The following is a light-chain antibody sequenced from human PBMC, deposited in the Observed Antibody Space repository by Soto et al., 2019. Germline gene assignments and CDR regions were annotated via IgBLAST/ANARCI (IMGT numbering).Light chain of an antibody. CDR3: LHYGGSPLT. CDR1: QSVDIN. Sequence: EIVLTQSPATLSVSPGERVTLSCRASQSVDINLAWYQQKPGQAPRLLIYGASTRTTGIPDRFSGSGSGTDFTLTIGRLEPGDFAVYYCLHYGGSPLTFGQGTRLEIK. J-gene: IGKJ5*01. CDR2: GAS. V-gene: IGKV3-20*01.